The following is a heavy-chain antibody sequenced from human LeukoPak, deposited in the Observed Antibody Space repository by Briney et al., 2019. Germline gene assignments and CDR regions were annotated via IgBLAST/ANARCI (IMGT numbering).Heavy chain of an antibody. J-gene: IGHJ5*02. Sequence: PSETLSLTCTVSGGSISSYYWSWIRQPAGKGLEWIGRIYTSGSTNYNPSLKSRVTMSVDTSKNQFSLKLSSVTAADTAVYYCARGGQIVTTTGFNWLDPWGLGTLVTVSS. D-gene: IGHD1-1*01. CDR1: GGSISSYY. CDR2: IYTSGST. V-gene: IGHV4-4*07. CDR3: ARGGQIVTTTGFNWLDP.